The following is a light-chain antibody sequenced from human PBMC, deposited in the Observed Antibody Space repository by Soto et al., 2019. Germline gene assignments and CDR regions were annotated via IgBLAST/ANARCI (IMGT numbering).Light chain of an antibody. CDR3: GTWDSSLSAYV. CDR2: DNN. J-gene: IGLJ1*01. V-gene: IGLV1-51*01. CDR1: SSNIGNNY. Sequence: QSVLTQPPSVSAAPGQKVTISCSGSSSNIGNNYVSWYQQLPGTAPKLLIYDNNKRPSGIPDRFSDSKSGTSATLAITGLQTGDEADYYCGTWDSSLSAYVFGTGTKVIVL.